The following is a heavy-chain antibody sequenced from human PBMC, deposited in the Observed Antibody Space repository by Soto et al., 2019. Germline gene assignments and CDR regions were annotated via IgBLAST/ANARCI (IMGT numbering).Heavy chain of an antibody. CDR3: ARDLRTLYGMDV. CDR2: IYSGDTT. CDR1: GFTVGSNY. Sequence: EVQLVESGGGLIQPGGSLRLSCAASGFTVGSNYMSWVRQAPGKGLEWVSVIYSGDTTYYADSVKGRFTISRDHSKNTLYLQMNSLRADDTAVYYCARDLRTLYGMDVWGQGTTVTVSS. J-gene: IGHJ6*02. V-gene: IGHV3-53*01.